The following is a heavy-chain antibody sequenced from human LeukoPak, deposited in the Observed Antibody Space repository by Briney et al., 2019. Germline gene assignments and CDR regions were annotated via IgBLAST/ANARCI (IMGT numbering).Heavy chain of an antibody. J-gene: IGHJ4*02. CDR3: VRDLREADH. V-gene: IGHV3-74*01. CDR2: ICPDGSVV. D-gene: IGHD3-10*01. Sequence: GGSLRLSCATSGFTFSAYCMHWVRQGPEKGLEWVSRICPDGSVVNHADSVKGRFTTSRDNAKNTVFLQMNSLRVDDTAVYYCVRDLREADHWGLGTLVTVSS. CDR1: GFTFSAYC.